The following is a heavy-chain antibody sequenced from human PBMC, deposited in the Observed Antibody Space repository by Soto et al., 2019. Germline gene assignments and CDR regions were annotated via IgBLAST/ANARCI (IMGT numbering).Heavy chain of an antibody. J-gene: IGHJ4*02. D-gene: IGHD6-13*01. CDR2: INTAGGGT. Sequence: QVQLVQSGAEVAKPGASVKVSCEARGYTFSRYLIHWVRQAPGQSLEWVGAINTAGGGTTYRQKFQGRVTMTRDTSTNTVYMEVSSLTSEDTAVYFCARRDSNSWSFDFWGQGTLVTVSS. CDR1: GYTFSRYL. CDR3: ARRDSNSWSFDF. V-gene: IGHV1-46*01.